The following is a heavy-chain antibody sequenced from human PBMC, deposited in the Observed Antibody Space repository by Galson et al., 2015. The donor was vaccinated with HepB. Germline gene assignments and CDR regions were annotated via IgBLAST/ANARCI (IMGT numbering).Heavy chain of an antibody. CDR3: ARRVVVTKTVDY. Sequence: SETLSLTCTVSGGSISSSTYYWGWIRQPPGKGLEWIGSIYYSVSTNYNPSLKSRVTISVDTSKNQISLKLSSVTAADTAVYYCARRVVVTKTVDYWGQGTLVTVSS. V-gene: IGHV4-39*01. J-gene: IGHJ4*02. CDR1: GGSISSSTYY. CDR2: IYYSVST. D-gene: IGHD3-22*01.